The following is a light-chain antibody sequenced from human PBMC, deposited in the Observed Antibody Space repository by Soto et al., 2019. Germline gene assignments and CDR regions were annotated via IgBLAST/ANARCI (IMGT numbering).Light chain of an antibody. CDR1: QSVSTSY. CDR2: GAS. J-gene: IGKJ1*01. Sequence: EIVLTQSPGTLSLSPGERATLSCRASQSVSTSYLAWYQQKPGQAPRLLIYGASSRATGIPDRFSGSGSGPDFTLTIARLESEDFAVYYCQQYGSSPKTFGQGTKVEIK. V-gene: IGKV3-20*01. CDR3: QQYGSSPKT.